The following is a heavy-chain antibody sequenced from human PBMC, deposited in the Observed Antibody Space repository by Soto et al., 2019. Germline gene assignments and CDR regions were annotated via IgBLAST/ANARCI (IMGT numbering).Heavy chain of an antibody. Sequence: SDTQSLTCAVYGESFIGYYWSWIRQPPGKGLEWIGEINHSGSTNYNPSLKCRVTISVDTSKNQFSLKLSSVTAADTAVYYCARVGFNWNDDYYGMDVWGQGTTVT. V-gene: IGHV4-34*01. CDR1: GESFIGYY. J-gene: IGHJ6*02. D-gene: IGHD1-20*01. CDR3: ARVGFNWNDDYYGMDV. CDR2: INHSGST.